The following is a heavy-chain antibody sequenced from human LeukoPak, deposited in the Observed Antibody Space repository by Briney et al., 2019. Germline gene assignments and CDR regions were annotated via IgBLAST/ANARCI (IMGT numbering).Heavy chain of an antibody. D-gene: IGHD3-10*01. CDR1: GYTFSSYC. J-gene: IGHJ4*02. V-gene: IGHV3-7*02. Sequence: GGSLRLSCAASGYTFSSYCMSWGRQAPGTGLEWVATIKQDESEKYYADSVKGRFTISRDNAKNSLYLQMNSLRDEDTAVYYCARARFADYWGQGTLVTVSS. CDR3: ARARFADY. CDR2: IKQDESEK.